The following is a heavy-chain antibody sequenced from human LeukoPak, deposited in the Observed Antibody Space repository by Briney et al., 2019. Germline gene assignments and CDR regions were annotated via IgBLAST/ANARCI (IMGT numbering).Heavy chain of an antibody. Sequence: GGSLRLSCAASGFTFDDYAMHWVRQAPGKGLEWVSGISWNRGSIGYADSVKGRFTISRDNAKNSPYLQMNSLRAEDTALYYCAKARGIAAAGTDFDYWGQGTLVTVSS. CDR1: GFTFDDYA. D-gene: IGHD6-13*01. CDR3: AKARGIAAAGTDFDY. CDR2: ISWNRGSI. V-gene: IGHV3-9*01. J-gene: IGHJ4*02.